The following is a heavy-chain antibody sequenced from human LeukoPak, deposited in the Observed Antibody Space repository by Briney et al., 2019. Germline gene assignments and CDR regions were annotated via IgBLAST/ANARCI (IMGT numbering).Heavy chain of an antibody. J-gene: IGHJ4*02. CDR2: IYYSGST. D-gene: IGHD3-3*01. CDR1: GGSISSYY. V-gene: IGHV4-59*01. Sequence: ASETLSLTXTVSGGSISSYYWSWIRQTPGKGLEWIGYIYYSGSTNYNPSLKSRVTISVDTSKNQFSLKLSSVTAADTAVYYCARSYYYDFWSGYYFDYWGQGTLVTVSS. CDR3: ARSYYYDFWSGYYFDY.